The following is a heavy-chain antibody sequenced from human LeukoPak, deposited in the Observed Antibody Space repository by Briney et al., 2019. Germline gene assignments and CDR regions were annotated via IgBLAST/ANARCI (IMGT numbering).Heavy chain of an antibody. Sequence: SQTLSLTCTVSGRSISSGGSYWGWTRHPPGKGREWIGEINHSGRTNYTPYLKSRVTISVDKSKNQVSLKLSSVTAADTAVYYCARRPYCGGDCSAYYFDYWGQGTLVTVSS. CDR3: ARRPYCGGDCSAYYFDY. CDR1: GRSISSGGSY. CDR2: INHSGRT. V-gene: IGHV4-39*07. D-gene: IGHD2-21*02. J-gene: IGHJ4*02.